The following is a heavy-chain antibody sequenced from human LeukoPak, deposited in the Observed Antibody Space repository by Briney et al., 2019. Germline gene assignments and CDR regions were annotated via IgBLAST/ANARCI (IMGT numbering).Heavy chain of an antibody. V-gene: IGHV1-2*02. D-gene: IGHD1-26*01. CDR2: INPNVGGT. CDR3: ARGTLTGSIFYFDY. CDR1: GYTFTSYG. Sequence: GASVKVSCKASGYTFTSYGISWVRQAPGQGLEWMGWINPNVGGTNSAQKFQGRVTMTRDTSISTVYVELSRLRSDDTAVYYCARGTLTGSIFYFDYWGQGTLVTVSS. J-gene: IGHJ4*02.